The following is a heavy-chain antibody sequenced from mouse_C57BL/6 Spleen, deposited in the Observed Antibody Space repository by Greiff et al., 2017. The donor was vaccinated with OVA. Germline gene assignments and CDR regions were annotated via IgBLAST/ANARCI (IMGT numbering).Heavy chain of an antibody. J-gene: IGHJ2*01. CDR3: ARVGDYYYGSSYNYVDY. Sequence: DVMLVESGGGLVKPGGSLKLSCAASGFTFSSYAMSWVRQTPEKRLEWVATISDGGSYTYYPDNVKGRFTLSRDNAKNNLYLQMSHLKSEDTAVYYCARVGDYYYGSSYNYVDYWGQGTTLTVSS. CDR2: ISDGGSYT. V-gene: IGHV5-4*03. D-gene: IGHD1-1*01. CDR1: GFTFSSYA.